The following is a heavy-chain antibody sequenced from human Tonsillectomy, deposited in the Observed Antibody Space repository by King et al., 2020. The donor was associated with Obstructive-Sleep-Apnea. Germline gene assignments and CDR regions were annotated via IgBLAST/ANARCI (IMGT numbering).Heavy chain of an antibody. Sequence: VQLVESGAEVKKPGASVKVSCKAAGYTFTSYYMHWVRQAPGQGLEWMGIINPIGGITSYAQKFKGRVTMTSDKSTPTVYMELSSLGSEYTAGYYCARHQGFGENYGMDVWGQGTTVTVSS. V-gene: IGHV1-46*01. J-gene: IGHJ6*02. CDR3: ARHQGFGENYGMDV. CDR2: INPIGGIT. CDR1: GYTFTSYY. D-gene: IGHD3-10*01.